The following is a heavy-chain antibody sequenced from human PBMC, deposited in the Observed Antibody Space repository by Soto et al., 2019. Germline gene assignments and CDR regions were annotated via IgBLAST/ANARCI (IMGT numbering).Heavy chain of an antibody. Sequence: QVQLQESGPGLVKPSETLSLTCTVSGGSISSYYWSWIRQPPGKGLEWIGYIYYSGSTNYNPSLKSLVTISVGTSKNQFSLKRSSVTAADTAVYYCARVVKLVRGVIIPYFDYWGQGTLVTVSS. J-gene: IGHJ4*02. CDR2: IYYSGST. CDR1: GGSISSYY. D-gene: IGHD3-10*01. V-gene: IGHV4-59*01. CDR3: ARVVKLVRGVIIPYFDY.